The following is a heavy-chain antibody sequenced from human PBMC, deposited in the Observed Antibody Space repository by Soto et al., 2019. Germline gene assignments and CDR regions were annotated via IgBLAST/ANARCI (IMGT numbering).Heavy chain of an antibody. J-gene: IGHJ6*02. CDR3: ARTPPASRGGDHYYYYGMDV. Sequence: SGPTLVKPTQTLTLTCTFSGFSLSTSGMCVSWIRQPPGKALEWLALIDWDDDKYYSTSLKTRLTISKDTSKNQVVLTMTNMDPVDTATYYCARTPPASRGGDHYYYYGMDVWGQGTTVTVSS. V-gene: IGHV2-70*01. CDR1: GFSLSTSGMC. D-gene: IGHD2-21*02. CDR2: IDWDDDK.